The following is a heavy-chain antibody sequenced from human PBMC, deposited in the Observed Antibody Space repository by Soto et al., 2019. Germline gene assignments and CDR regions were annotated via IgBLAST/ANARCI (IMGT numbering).Heavy chain of an antibody. D-gene: IGHD2-21*01. CDR1: GGSIRSYY. V-gene: IGHV4-59*01. J-gene: IGHJ6*02. Sequence: PSDTLSLTCTVSGGSIRSYYWSRIRQPPGKGLEWIGYIYYSGSTNYNPSLKSRVTISVDTSKNQFSLKLSSVTAADTAVYYCSRAGDKEGYYYYGMDVWGQGTTVTVS. CDR2: IYYSGST. CDR3: SRAGDKEGYYYYGMDV.